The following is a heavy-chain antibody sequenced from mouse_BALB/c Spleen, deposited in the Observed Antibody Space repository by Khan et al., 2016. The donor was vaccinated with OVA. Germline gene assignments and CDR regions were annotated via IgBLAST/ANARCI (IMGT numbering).Heavy chain of an antibody. Sequence: QVQLKQSGAELARPGASVKMSCKASGYTITSYTIHWIKLRPGQGLEWIGYINPSNGYTNYNQNVKGRVTLTADKSYTPAYMQLSSLTSDDSAVYYCVTDDASHSNGGWFAYWGQGTLVTVSA. V-gene: IGHV1-4*01. D-gene: IGHD2-5*01. CDR2: INPSNGYT. J-gene: IGHJ3*01. CDR1: GYTITSYT. CDR3: VTDDASHSNGGWFAY.